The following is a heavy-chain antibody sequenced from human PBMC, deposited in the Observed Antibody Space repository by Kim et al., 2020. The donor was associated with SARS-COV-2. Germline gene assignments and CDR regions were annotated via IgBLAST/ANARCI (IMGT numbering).Heavy chain of an antibody. J-gene: IGHJ6*02. CDR2: IYYSGST. V-gene: IGHV4-59*08. CDR3: ARNTQSGAEQWLVQDYYYGMDV. Sequence: SETLSLTCTVSGGSISSYYWSWIRQPPGKGLEWIGYIYYSGSTNYNPSLKSRVTISVDTSKNQFSLKLSSVTAADTAVYYCARNTQSGAEQWLVQDYYYGMDVWGQGTTVTVSS. D-gene: IGHD6-19*01. CDR1: GGSISSYY.